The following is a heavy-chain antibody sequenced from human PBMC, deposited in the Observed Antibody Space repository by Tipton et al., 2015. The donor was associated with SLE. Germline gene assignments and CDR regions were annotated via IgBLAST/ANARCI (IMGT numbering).Heavy chain of an antibody. V-gene: IGHV4-31*03. Sequence: TLSLTCTVSGGSVSSGNYHWSWIRQHPGKGLEWIGYIYDSGSTYYNPSLESRVIISSDTSKNQLSLQLRSATAADTAFYYCARRTRSASWYGGAFDVWGQGTMVTVSS. CDR3: ARRTRSASWYGGAFDV. CDR1: GGSVSSGNYH. J-gene: IGHJ3*01. CDR2: IYDSGST. D-gene: IGHD6-13*01.